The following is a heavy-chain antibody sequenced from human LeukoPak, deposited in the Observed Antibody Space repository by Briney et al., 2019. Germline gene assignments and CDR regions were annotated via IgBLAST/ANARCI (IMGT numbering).Heavy chain of an antibody. J-gene: IGHJ5*02. CDR1: GFTFSSYE. CDR3: ARKSGSGWYAGWFDP. CDR2: IRSSGTTI. Sequence: GGSLRLSCAASGFTFSSYEMNWVRQAPGKGLEWVSYIRSSGTTIYYADSVKGRFTISRDNAKNSLYLQMNSLRAEDTAVYYCARKSGSGWYAGWFDPWGQGTLVTVSS. D-gene: IGHD6-19*01. V-gene: IGHV3-48*03.